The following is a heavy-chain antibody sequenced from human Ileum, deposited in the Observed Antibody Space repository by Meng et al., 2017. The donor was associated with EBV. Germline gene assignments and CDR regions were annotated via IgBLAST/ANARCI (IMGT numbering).Heavy chain of an antibody. CDR2: IIHGGSP. Sequence: LQVCRRGMLKTSNTLTLTCAVNGGSLRGAYWNWIRQPPGKGLVWIGEIIHGGSPSYNPSLKSRVTISIDTSKNQLSLMLSSVTAADTAVYYCARRPTGIDYWGQGTLVTVSS. CDR3: ARRPTGIDY. V-gene: IGHV4-34*12. J-gene: IGHJ4*02. D-gene: IGHD2-8*02. CDR1: GGSLRGAY.